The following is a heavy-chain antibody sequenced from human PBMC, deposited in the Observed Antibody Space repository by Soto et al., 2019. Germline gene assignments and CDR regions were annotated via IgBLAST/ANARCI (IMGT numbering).Heavy chain of an antibody. J-gene: IGHJ3*02. V-gene: IGHV3-23*01. D-gene: IGHD2-15*01. CDR2: ISGSGGST. CDR3: AKATCYRGSCYSIAAFDI. CDR1: GFTFSSYA. Sequence: PGGSLRLSCAASGFTFSSYAMSWVRQAPGKGLEWVSAISGSGGSTYYADSVKGRFTISRDNSKNTLYLQMNSLRAEDTAVYYSAKATCYRGSCYSIAAFDIWGQGTMVTVSS.